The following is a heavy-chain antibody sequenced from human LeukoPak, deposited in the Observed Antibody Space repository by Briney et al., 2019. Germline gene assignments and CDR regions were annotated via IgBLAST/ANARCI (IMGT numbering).Heavy chain of an antibody. Sequence: GGSLRLSCAASGFTFSSYAMSWVRQAPGKGLEWVSSISSSGGSTYYADSVKGRFTISRDNSKNTLYLQMNSLRAEDTAVYYCARDRGEYYYDSSAWREYYYMDVWGKGTTVTVSS. CDR2: ISSSGGST. J-gene: IGHJ6*03. CDR1: GFTFSSYA. V-gene: IGHV3-23*01. CDR3: ARDRGEYYYDSSAWREYYYMDV. D-gene: IGHD3-22*01.